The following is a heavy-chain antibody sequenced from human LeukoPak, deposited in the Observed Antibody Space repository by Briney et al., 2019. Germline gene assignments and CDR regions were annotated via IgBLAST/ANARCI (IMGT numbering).Heavy chain of an antibody. Sequence: SETLSLTCTVSDGSISSHYWSWIRQPAGKGLEWIGRIYTSGSTNYSPSPKSRVTMSMDTSKNHFSLNLRSVTAADTAVYYCARAPNSSSWRFDYWGQGSLVTVSS. J-gene: IGHJ4*02. D-gene: IGHD6-13*01. V-gene: IGHV4-4*07. CDR1: DGSISSHY. CDR2: IYTSGST. CDR3: ARAPNSSSWRFDY.